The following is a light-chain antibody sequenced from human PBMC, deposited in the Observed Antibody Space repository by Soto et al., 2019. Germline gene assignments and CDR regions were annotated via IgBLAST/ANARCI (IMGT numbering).Light chain of an antibody. CDR1: QSINSRS. V-gene: IGKV3-20*01. Sequence: DIVLTQSPGTLSLSPGERATLSCGASQSINSRSLAWYQQKPGQAPRLLIYDASSRATGIPDRFSGSGSGTDFTLTISRLEPEDFAVYYCQQYGSSGTFGQGTKVDIK. CDR2: DAS. CDR3: QQYGSSGT. J-gene: IGKJ1*01.